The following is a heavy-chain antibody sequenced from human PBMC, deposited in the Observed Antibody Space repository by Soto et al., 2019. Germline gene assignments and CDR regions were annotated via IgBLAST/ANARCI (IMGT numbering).Heavy chain of an antibody. J-gene: IGHJ6*02. CDR2: INPSGTTT. CDR3: AKPQIARHYYYGMEV. V-gene: IGHV1-46*01. CDR1: GYTFTSFY. Sequence: QVQLVQSGAEVKKPGASVKVSCKASGYTFTSFYMHWVRQAPGQGLEWMGIINPSGTTTVYAQKFQGRVTMTRDTSTSTYYMELSSLTSEDTAVYYCAKPQIARHYYYGMEVWGQGTAVNVSS.